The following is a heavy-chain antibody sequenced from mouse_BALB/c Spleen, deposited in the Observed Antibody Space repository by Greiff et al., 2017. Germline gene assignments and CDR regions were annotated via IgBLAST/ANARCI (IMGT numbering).Heavy chain of an antibody. CDR3: APLFAWFAY. V-gene: IGHV14-1*02. J-gene: IGHJ3*01. D-gene: IGHD1-1*01. CDR2: IDPENGNT. Sequence: VQLQQSGAELVRPGALVKLSCKASGFNIKDYYMHWVKQRPEQGLEWIGWIDPENGNTIYDPKFQGKASITADTSSNTASLQLSSLTSEDTAVYYCAPLFAWFAYWGQGTLVTVSA. CDR1: GFNIKDYY.